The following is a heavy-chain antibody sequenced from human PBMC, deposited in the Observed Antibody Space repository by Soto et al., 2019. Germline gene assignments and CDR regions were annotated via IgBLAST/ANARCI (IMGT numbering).Heavy chain of an antibody. D-gene: IGHD2-15*01. J-gene: IGHJ6*02. Sequence: QVQLVQSGVEVKKPGASVTVSCKTSGYTFTTYAINWVRQAPGQGLEWMGWNSAYNGNTDYAQKLQGRVTMTTDTSTDTVYRELRGLRSGDTAVYYRARGVVGYNGMDVGGQGTTVTVSS. CDR2: NSAYNGNT. CDR1: GYTFTTYA. CDR3: ARGVVGYNGMDV. V-gene: IGHV1-18*01.